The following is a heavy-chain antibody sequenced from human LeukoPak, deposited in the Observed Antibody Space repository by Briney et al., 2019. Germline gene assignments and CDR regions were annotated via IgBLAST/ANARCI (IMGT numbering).Heavy chain of an antibody. J-gene: IGHJ4*02. CDR2: MYYSGST. CDR1: GGSISSIGYY. Sequence: PSETLSLTCTVSGGSISSIGYYWGWIRQPPGKGLEWIGNMYYSGSTYYNPSLKGRVNISVDTSKNQYSLNLSSVTAADTAVYYCVGDSSGYYDFDYWGQGALVTVSS. CDR3: VGDSSGYYDFDY. V-gene: IGHV4-39*02. D-gene: IGHD3-22*01.